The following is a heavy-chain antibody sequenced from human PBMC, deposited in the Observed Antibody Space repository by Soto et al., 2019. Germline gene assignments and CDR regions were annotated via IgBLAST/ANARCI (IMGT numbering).Heavy chain of an antibody. V-gene: IGHV4-59*08. J-gene: IGHJ5*02. CDR2: IYYSGST. CDR1: GGSISSYY. CDR3: AGTSSPSRDWFDP. Sequence: TLSLTCTVSGGSISSYYWSWIRQPPGKGLEWIGYIYYSGSTNYNPSLKSRVTISVDTSKNQFSLKLSSVTAADTAVYYCAGTSSPSRDWFDPWGQGTLVTVSS.